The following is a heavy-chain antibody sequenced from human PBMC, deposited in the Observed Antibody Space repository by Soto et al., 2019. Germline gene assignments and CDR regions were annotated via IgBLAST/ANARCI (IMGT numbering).Heavy chain of an antibody. CDR2: ISYDGSNK. D-gene: IGHD3-10*01. CDR3: ARDRYSLGSGGYYYSCNYYGLEG. Sequence: LRLSCAASGFTLSSNGMHWVRQAPGKGLEWVAVISYDGSNKYSADSVKGRFTISRDNFRNTLYLQMNSLRAEDTAVYYCARDRYSLGSGGYYYSCNYYGLEGWGQGSRVTVCS. V-gene: IGHV3-30*03. CDR1: GFTLSSNG. J-gene: IGHJ6*02.